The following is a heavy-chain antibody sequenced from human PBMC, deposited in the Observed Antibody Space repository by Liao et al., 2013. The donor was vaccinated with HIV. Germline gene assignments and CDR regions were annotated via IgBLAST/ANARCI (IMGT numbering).Heavy chain of an antibody. J-gene: IGHJ4*02. D-gene: IGHD6-13*01. CDR3: AVGNSWYNGWVY. CDR2: VTHSGIT. CDR1: GGSFSVYY. V-gene: IGHV4-34*02. Sequence: QVQLQQWDAGLLKPSETLSLTCDVFGGSFSVYYWSWIRQPPREGGVGGGLGKVTHSGITTYNPSLKSRVTISGDTSGNQFSLKLSSVTAADTALYYCAVGNSWYNGWVYWGQGTVVTVSS.